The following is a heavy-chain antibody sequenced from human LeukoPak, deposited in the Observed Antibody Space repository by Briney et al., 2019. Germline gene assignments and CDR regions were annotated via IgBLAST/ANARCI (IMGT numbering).Heavy chain of an antibody. Sequence: ASVKVSCRASGYTFTGYYMHWVRQAPGQGLEWMGWINPNSGGTNYAQKFQGRVTMTRDTSISTAYMELSRLRSDDTAVYYCARAAVPGPTTRFDYWGQGTLVTVSS. J-gene: IGHJ4*02. CDR3: ARAAVPGPTTRFDY. CDR1: GYTFTGYY. CDR2: INPNSGGT. V-gene: IGHV1-2*02. D-gene: IGHD6-19*01.